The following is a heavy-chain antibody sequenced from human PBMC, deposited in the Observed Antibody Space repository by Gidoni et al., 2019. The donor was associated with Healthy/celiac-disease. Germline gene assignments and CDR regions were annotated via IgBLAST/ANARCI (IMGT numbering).Heavy chain of an antibody. D-gene: IGHD5-18*01. Sequence: EVQLVESGGGLVQPGGVLRLSCSAYGFTFSSYAMHWVRQAPGTGLEYVSAISSNGGSTYYADSVKGRFTISRDNSKNTLYLQMSSLRAEDTAVYYCVKGDTATIFDYWGQGTLVTVSS. CDR2: ISSNGGST. CDR1: GFTFSSYA. CDR3: VKGDTATIFDY. V-gene: IGHV3-64D*06. J-gene: IGHJ4*02.